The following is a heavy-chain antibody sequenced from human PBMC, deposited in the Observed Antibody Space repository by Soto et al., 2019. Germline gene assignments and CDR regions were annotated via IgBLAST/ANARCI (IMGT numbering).Heavy chain of an antibody. J-gene: IGHJ4*02. V-gene: IGHV3-23*01. D-gene: IGHD2-21*01. CDR1: GFTFSDFA. CDR3: AKGRPGVAAAPDY. CDR2: ASGSGSGT. Sequence: GESLKISCAAPGFTFSDFALAWVRQAPGKGLEWVPSASGSGSGTYYADSVKGRLTISRDNSKNTLFLHMTNLRAGDTALYFCAKGRPGVAAAPDYWGQGTLVTVSS.